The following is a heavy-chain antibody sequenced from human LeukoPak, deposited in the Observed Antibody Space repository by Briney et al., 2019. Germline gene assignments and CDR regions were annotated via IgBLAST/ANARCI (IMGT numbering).Heavy chain of an antibody. Sequence: PGGSLRLSCAASGFTFSSYGMHWVRQAPGKGLEWVSAISGSGGSTYYADSVKGRFTISRDNSKNTLYLQMNSLRAEDTAVYYCAKGGTYYYDSSGYYYFDYWGQGTLVTVSS. D-gene: IGHD3-22*01. CDR1: GFTFSSYG. CDR3: AKGGTYYYDSSGYYYFDY. V-gene: IGHV3-23*01. J-gene: IGHJ4*02. CDR2: ISGSGGST.